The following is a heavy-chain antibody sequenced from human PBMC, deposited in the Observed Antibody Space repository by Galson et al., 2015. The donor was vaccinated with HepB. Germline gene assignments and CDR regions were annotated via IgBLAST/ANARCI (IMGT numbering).Heavy chain of an antibody. CDR2: ISFDGFNK. CDR1: GFTFSSYA. Sequence: SLRLSCAGSGFTFSSYAMHWVRQAPGKGLEWVAVISFDGFNKYYADSVKGRFTISRDNSKNTLYLQMNRLSAEDTAVYYCARGRMVRGLSLRYYAVDIWGQGTMVTVSS. CDR3: ARGRMVRGLSLRYYAVDI. J-gene: IGHJ3*02. D-gene: IGHD3-10*01. V-gene: IGHV3-30*04.